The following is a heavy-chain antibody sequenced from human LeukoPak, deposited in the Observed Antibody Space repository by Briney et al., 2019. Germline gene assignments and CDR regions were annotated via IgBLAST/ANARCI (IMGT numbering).Heavy chain of an antibody. Sequence: GGSLRLSCAASGFTFSSYGMHWVRQAPGKGLEWVAVIWYDGSNKYYADSVKGRFTISRDNSKNTLYLQMNSLRAEDTAVYYCAREIIYCSSTSCYNPKNYYYGMDVWGQGTTVTVSS. V-gene: IGHV3-33*01. J-gene: IGHJ6*02. D-gene: IGHD2-2*02. CDR3: AREIIYCSSTSCYNPKNYYYGMDV. CDR2: IWYDGSNK. CDR1: GFTFSSYG.